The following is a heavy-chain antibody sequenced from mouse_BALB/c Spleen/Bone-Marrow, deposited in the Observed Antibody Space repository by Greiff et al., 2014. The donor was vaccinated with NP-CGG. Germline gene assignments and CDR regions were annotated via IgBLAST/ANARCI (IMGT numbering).Heavy chain of an antibody. D-gene: IGHD2-10*02. CDR3: ARHESYGNYLYFDV. J-gene: IGHJ1*01. CDR2: FYPGSGSI. Sequence: VQLQQSGAGLVKPGASVKLSCEASGYTFTGYIIHWVKQRSGHGLEWIGWFYPGSGSIKYNEKFKDKATLTADKSSSTVYMELSRLTSEDSAVYFCARHESYGNYLYFDVWGAGTTVTVSS. V-gene: IGHV1-62-2*01. CDR1: GYTFTGYI.